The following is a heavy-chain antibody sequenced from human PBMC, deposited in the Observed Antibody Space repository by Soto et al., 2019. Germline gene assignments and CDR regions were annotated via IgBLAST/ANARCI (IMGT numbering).Heavy chain of an antibody. V-gene: IGHV3-33*01. Sequence: GGSLRLSCAASGFTFSSYGMHWVRQAPGKGLEWVAVIWFDGSNKFYADSVKGRFTISRENSKNTVSLQMNSLRDEDSAAYYCATTGPYWGQGTLVTVSS. CDR2: IWFDGSNK. J-gene: IGHJ4*02. CDR1: GFTFSSYG. CDR3: ATTGPY.